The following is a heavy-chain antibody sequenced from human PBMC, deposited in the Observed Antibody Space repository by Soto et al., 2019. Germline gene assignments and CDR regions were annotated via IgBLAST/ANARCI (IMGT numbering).Heavy chain of an antibody. CDR2: IVPIFGTA. V-gene: IGHV1-69*01. J-gene: IGHJ4*02. D-gene: IGHD6-19*01. Sequence: QVQLVQSGAKVKKPGSSVKVSCKASGGTFSSNAISWVRQAPGQGLEWMGGIVPIFGTANYAQKFQGRVTITADESTSTAYMELSSLRSEDTAMYYCARRVYSSGWPGVDYWGQGTLVTVSS. CDR3: ARRVYSSGWPGVDY. CDR1: GGTFSSNA.